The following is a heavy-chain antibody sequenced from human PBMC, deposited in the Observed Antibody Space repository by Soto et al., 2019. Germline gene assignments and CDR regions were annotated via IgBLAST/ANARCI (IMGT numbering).Heavy chain of an antibody. CDR2: IWYDGSNK. Sequence: GGSLRLSCAASGFTFSSYGMHWVRQAPGKGLEWVAVIWYDGSNKYYADSVKGRFTISRDNSKNTLYLQMNSLRAEDTAVYYCATYTESSHSITGTTGAFDIWGQGKLVSVSS. J-gene: IGHJ3*02. D-gene: IGHD1-20*01. CDR3: ATYTESSHSITGTTGAFDI. V-gene: IGHV3-33*01. CDR1: GFTFSSYG.